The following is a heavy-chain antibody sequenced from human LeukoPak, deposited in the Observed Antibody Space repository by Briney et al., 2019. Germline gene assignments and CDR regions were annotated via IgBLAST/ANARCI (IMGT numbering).Heavy chain of an antibody. V-gene: IGHV3-23*01. CDR3: AKDTMVRGVISG. D-gene: IGHD3-10*01. CDR1: GFTFSSYA. J-gene: IGHJ4*02. Sequence: GGSLRLSCAASGFTFSSYAMSWVRQAPGKGLEWVSAISGSGGSTYYADSVKGRFTISRDNSKNTLYLQMNSLRAEDTAVYHCAKDTMVRGVISGWGQGTLVTVSS. CDR2: ISGSGGST.